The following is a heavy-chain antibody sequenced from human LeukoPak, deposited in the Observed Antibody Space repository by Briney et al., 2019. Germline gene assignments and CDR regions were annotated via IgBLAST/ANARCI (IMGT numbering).Heavy chain of an antibody. CDR2: INPNSGGT. CDR1: GYIFTTYF. CDR3: ATYSSSWQSDY. D-gene: IGHD6-13*01. Sequence: GASVKVSCKASGYIFTTYFIHWVRQAPGQGLEWMGWINPNSGGTNYAQKFQGRVTMTRDTSISTAYMELSRLRSDDTAVYYCATYSSSWQSDYWGQGTLVTVSS. J-gene: IGHJ4*02. V-gene: IGHV1-2*02.